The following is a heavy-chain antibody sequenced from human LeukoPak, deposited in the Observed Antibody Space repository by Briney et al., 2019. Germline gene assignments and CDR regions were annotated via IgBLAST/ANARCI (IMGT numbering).Heavy chain of an antibody. J-gene: IGHJ5*02. CDR2: IIPIFGTA. CDR1: GGTFSSYA. Sequence: GSSVKVSCKASGGTFSSYAISWVRQAPGQGLDCMGGIIPIFGTANYAQKFQGRVTITADKSTSTAYMEMSSLRSEDTAVYYCARGRYSSGWYLDPWGQGTLVPVSS. V-gene: IGHV1-69*06. CDR3: ARGRYSSGWYLDP. D-gene: IGHD6-19*01.